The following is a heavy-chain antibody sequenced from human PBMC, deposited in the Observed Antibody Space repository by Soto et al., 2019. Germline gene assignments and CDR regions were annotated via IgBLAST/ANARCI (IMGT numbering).Heavy chain of an antibody. J-gene: IGHJ5*02. CDR1: GGSISSSSYY. Sequence: QLQLQESGPGLVKPSETLSLTCSVSGGSISSSSYYWGWIRQPPGKGLEWIGSIYYSGSIYYNPSLKSRVTISVDTSKNQFSLKLSSVTAGETAVYYCARQSSGWYNWFDPWGQGTLVTVSS. CDR2: IYYSGSI. CDR3: ARQSSGWYNWFDP. V-gene: IGHV4-39*01. D-gene: IGHD6-19*01.